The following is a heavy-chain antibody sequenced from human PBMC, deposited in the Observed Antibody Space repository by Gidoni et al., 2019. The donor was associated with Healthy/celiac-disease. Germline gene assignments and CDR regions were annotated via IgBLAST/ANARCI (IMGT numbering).Heavy chain of an antibody. Sequence: VQLVQSGAEVKKPGASVQVSCQASGYTFTGYYLHWVRQAPGQGLEWMGWINPNSGGTNYAQKFQGRVTMTRDTSISTAYMELSRLRSDDTAVYYCARVTGDWLPPQDSNPVALDYWGQGTLVTVSS. V-gene: IGHV1-2*02. D-gene: IGHD7-27*01. CDR3: ARVTGDWLPPQDSNPVALDY. CDR1: GYTFTGYY. CDR2: INPNSGGT. J-gene: IGHJ4*02.